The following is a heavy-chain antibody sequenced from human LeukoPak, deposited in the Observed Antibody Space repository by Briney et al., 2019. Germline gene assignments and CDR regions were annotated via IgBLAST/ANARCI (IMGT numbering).Heavy chain of an antibody. CDR3: AKDLGGSSSWYYFDY. CDR1: GFTFRTYA. Sequence: GGSLRLSCAASGFTFRTYAMSWVRQAPGKGLEWVSVISGSGGSTYYADSVKGRFTISRDNSKNTLYLQMNSLRAEDTAVYYCAKDLGGSSSWYYFDYWGQGTLVTVSS. V-gene: IGHV3-23*01. CDR2: ISGSGGST. D-gene: IGHD6-13*01. J-gene: IGHJ4*02.